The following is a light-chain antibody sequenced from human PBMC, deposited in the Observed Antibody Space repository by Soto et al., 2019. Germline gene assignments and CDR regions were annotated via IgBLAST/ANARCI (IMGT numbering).Light chain of an antibody. Sequence: QSALTQPASVSGSPGQSITISCTGTSSDVGGYNYVSWYQQHPGKAPKLMIYDVSNRPSGVSNRFSGSKSGNTASLTISGLQAEVEADYYRSSYTSSSTPFVFGTGSKVTVL. J-gene: IGLJ1*01. CDR1: SSDVGGYNY. CDR2: DVS. V-gene: IGLV2-14*01. CDR3: SSYTSSSTPFV.